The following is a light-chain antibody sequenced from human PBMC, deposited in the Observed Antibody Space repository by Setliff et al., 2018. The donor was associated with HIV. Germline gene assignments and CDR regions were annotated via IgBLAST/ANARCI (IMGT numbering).Light chain of an antibody. CDR2: GNI. CDR3: QSYDSSLSAHV. CDR1: SSNIGAAYD. Sequence: QSVLTQPPSVSGAPGQGVTISCTGSSSNIGAAYDVHWHRQFPGTAPKLLIYGNINRPSGVPDRFSGSKSGTSGSLTITGLQAEDEADYYCQSYDSSLSAHVFGTGTKVTVL. J-gene: IGLJ1*01. V-gene: IGLV1-40*01.